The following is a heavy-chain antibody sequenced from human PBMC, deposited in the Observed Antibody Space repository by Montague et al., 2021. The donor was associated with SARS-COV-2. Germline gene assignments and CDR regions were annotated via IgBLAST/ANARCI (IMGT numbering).Heavy chain of an antibody. J-gene: IGHJ4*02. CDR2: IYYSGSS. CDR1: GASVSSGSHY. CDR3: ARGAGYSYGVDY. Sequence: SETLSLTCTVSGASVSSGSHYWIWIRQPPGKGLEFIGYIYYSGSSKYNPSLKSRVTISVDTSTNQVSLKVSSATAADSAVYFCARGAGYSYGVDYWGQGTRVTVSS. V-gene: IGHV4-61*01. D-gene: IGHD5-18*01.